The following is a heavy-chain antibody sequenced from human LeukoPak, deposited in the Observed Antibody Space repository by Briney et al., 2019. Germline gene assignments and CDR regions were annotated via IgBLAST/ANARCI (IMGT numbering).Heavy chain of an antibody. CDR1: GYTFTGYY. CDR3: ARIPIEYSSSWEGVDY. V-gene: IGHV1-2*02. J-gene: IGHJ4*02. Sequence: ASVKVSCKASGYTFTGYYMHWVRQAPGQGLEWMGWINPNSGGTNYAQKFQGRVTMTRDTSISTAYMELSRLRSDDTAVYYCARIPIEYSSSWEGVDYWGQGTLVTVSS. CDR2: INPNSGGT. D-gene: IGHD6-13*01.